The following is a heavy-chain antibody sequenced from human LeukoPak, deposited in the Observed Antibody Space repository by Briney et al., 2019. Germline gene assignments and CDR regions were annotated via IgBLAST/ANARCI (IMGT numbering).Heavy chain of an antibody. Sequence: GGSLRLSCAASGFTFSTFWMSWVRQAPGKGLEWVANIKTDGSEKYYVDSMKGRFTVSRDNAKNSLYLEMDSLRAEDTAVYYCARGGTFVSDYWGQGTLVTVSS. D-gene: IGHD1-1*01. CDR2: IKTDGSEK. CDR1: GFTFSTFW. J-gene: IGHJ4*02. CDR3: ARGGTFVSDY. V-gene: IGHV3-7*01.